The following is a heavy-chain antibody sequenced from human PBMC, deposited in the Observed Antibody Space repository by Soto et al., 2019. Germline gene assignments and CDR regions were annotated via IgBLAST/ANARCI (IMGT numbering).Heavy chain of an antibody. CDR3: VRASMPKAHFDS. D-gene: IGHD2-2*01. J-gene: IGHJ4*02. Sequence: QMQLQESGPGLVKPSETLSLTCTVSGGSIRGYYWSWIRQSAGMGLEWIGRMHTSGSTNYNPYLKSRVTFSVDMSKNQISVKLTSVTAADTALYYCVRASMPKAHFDSCGQGTLVTVSS. V-gene: IGHV4-4*07. CDR2: MHTSGST. CDR1: GGSIRGYY.